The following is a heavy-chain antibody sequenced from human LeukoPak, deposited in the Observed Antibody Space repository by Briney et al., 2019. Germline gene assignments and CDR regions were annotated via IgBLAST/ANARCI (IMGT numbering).Heavy chain of an antibody. Sequence: PGGSLRLSCAASGFNFDDYAMHWVRQVPGKGLEWVSGIIWNSGNRGYADSVKGRFTISRDNAKNSLYLQMNSLRAEDTAVYYCARLSTTVTTFYYYYYMDVWGKGTTVTISS. D-gene: IGHD4-17*01. CDR1: GFNFDDYA. V-gene: IGHV3-9*01. CDR2: IIWNSGNR. CDR3: ARLSTTVTTFYYYYYMDV. J-gene: IGHJ6*03.